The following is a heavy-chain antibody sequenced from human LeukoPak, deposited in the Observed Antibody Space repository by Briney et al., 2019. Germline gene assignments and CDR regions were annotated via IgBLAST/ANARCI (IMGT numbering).Heavy chain of an antibody. Sequence: ASVKVSCKTSGYTFSNYGISWVRQAPGHGLEWMGWISPYNGPTNSAQRLQGRVTMTTDTSTSTAYMELGSLRSDDTAVYYCARTQSVVSADWGCDYWGQGTLVIVSS. V-gene: IGHV1-18*01. CDR1: GYTFSNYG. CDR3: ARTQSVVSADWGCDY. D-gene: IGHD3-16*01. CDR2: ISPYNGPT. J-gene: IGHJ4*02.